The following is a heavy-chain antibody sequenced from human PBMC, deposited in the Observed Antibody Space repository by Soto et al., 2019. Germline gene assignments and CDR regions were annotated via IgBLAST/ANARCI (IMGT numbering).Heavy chain of an antibody. V-gene: IGHV4-31*03. D-gene: IGHD2-2*02. CDR2: IYYSGST. CDR3: VRLRHCSSTSCHRFDP. Sequence: SETLSLTCTVSGGSISSSGYYWSWIRQHPGKGLEWIGHIYYSGSTYYNPSLKSRVTISVDTSKNQFSLKLSSVTAADTAVYYCVRLRHCSSTSCHRFDPWGQGTLVTVSS. J-gene: IGHJ5*02. CDR1: GGSISSSGYY.